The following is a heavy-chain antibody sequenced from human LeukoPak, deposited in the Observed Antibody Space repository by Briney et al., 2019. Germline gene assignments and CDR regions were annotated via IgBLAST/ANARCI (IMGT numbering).Heavy chain of an antibody. CDR3: ARGGSSGPRARSYIDY. CDR2: ISSTSSTI. J-gene: IGHJ4*02. V-gene: IGHV3-48*02. Sequence: PGGSLRLSCAASGFTFSSYEMNWVRQAPGKGLEWVSYISSTSSTIYYADSVKGRFTISRDNAKNSLYLQMNSLRDEDTAVYYCARGGSSGPRARSYIDYWGQGTLVTVSS. CDR1: GFTFSSYE. D-gene: IGHD6-19*01.